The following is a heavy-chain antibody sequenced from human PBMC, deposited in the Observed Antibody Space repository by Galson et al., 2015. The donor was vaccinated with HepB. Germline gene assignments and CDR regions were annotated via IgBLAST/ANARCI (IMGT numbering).Heavy chain of an antibody. V-gene: IGHV3-21*01. CDR2: ISSSSYI. CDR3: ASIAARPLSWYYFDY. J-gene: IGHJ4*02. Sequence: SLRLSCAASGFTFSSYSMNWVRQAPGKGLEWVSSISSSSYIYYADSVKGRFTISRDNAKNSLYLQMNSLRAEDTAVYYCASIAARPLSWYYFDYWGQGTLVTVSS. CDR1: GFTFSSYS. D-gene: IGHD6-6*01.